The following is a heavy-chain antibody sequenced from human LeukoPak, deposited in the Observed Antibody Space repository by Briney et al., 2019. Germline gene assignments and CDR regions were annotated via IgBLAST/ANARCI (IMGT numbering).Heavy chain of an antibody. CDR1: GGSISSYY. CDR2: IYYSGST. D-gene: IGHD3-22*01. J-gene: IGHJ4*01. Sequence: PSETLSLTCTVSGGSISSYYWSWIRQPPGKGLERIGYIYYSGSTNYNPSLKSRVTMSVDTSKNQFSLKLTSVTAADTAVYYCARDSTQWLFDYWGQGTLVTVSS. CDR3: ARDSTQWLFDY. V-gene: IGHV4-59*12.